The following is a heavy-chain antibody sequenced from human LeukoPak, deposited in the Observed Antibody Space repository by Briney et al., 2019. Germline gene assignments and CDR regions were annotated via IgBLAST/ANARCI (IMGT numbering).Heavy chain of an antibody. CDR2: IYTSGST. Sequence: SETLSLTCTVSGGSISSGSYYWSWIRQPAGKGLEWIGRIYTSGSTNYNPSLKSRVTISVDTSKNQFSLKLSSVTAADTAVYYRARESGHYYGSGSYFLFDPWGQGTLVTVSS. CDR3: ARESGHYYGSGSYFLFDP. V-gene: IGHV4-61*02. J-gene: IGHJ5*02. CDR1: GGSISSGSYY. D-gene: IGHD3-10*01.